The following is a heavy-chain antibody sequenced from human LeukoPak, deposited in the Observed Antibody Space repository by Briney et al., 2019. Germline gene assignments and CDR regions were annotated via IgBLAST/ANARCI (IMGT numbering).Heavy chain of an antibody. CDR1: GYTFTGYY. Sequence: ASVKVSCKASGYTFTGYYMHWVRQAPGQGLEWMGWINPNSGGTNYAQKFQGRVTMTRDTSISTAYMELSRLRSDDTAVYYCARDYGLERYAFDIWGQGTMVTVSS. CDR2: INPNSGGT. CDR3: ARDYGLERYAFDI. J-gene: IGHJ3*02. D-gene: IGHD1-1*01. V-gene: IGHV1-2*02.